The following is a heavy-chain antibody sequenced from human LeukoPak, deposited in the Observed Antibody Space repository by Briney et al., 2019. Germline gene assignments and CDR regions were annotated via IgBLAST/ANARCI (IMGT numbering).Heavy chain of an antibody. CDR3: ASGYSSDYGGNTY. Sequence: GGSLRLSCAASGVTFSTYWMHWVRQAPGKGLVWVSRINSDGDSTNYADSVKGRFTISRDNAKNTLYLEMNSLRVEDTAVYYCASGYSSDYGGNTYWGQGTLVTVSS. CDR1: GVTFSTYW. J-gene: IGHJ4*02. D-gene: IGHD4-23*01. V-gene: IGHV3-74*01. CDR2: INSDGDST.